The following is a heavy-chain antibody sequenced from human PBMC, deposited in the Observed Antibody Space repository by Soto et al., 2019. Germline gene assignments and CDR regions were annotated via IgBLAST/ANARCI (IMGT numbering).Heavy chain of an antibody. CDR2: IYYSGST. CDR1: GGSISSSSYY. CDR3: ARPSNRIAVAGIRFRAIDAFDI. V-gene: IGHV4-39*01. D-gene: IGHD6-19*01. J-gene: IGHJ3*02. Sequence: PSETLSLTCTVSGGSISSSSYYWGWIHQPPGKGLEWIGSIYYSGSTYYNPSLKSRVTISVDTSKNQFSLKLSSVTAADTAVYYCARPSNRIAVAGIRFRAIDAFDIWGQGTMVTVSS.